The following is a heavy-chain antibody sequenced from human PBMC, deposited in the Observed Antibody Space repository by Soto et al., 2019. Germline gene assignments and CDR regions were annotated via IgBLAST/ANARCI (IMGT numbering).Heavy chain of an antibody. CDR1: GGSFSGYY. J-gene: IGHJ3*02. CDR3: ASTIFGVAHDAFDI. Sequence: SDTLSLTCAVYGGSFSGYYWSWIRQPPGKGLEWIGEINHSGSTNYNPSLKSRVTISVDTSKNQFSLKLSSVTAADTAVYYCASTIFGVAHDAFDIWGQGTMVTVSS. D-gene: IGHD3-3*01. CDR2: INHSGST. V-gene: IGHV4-34*01.